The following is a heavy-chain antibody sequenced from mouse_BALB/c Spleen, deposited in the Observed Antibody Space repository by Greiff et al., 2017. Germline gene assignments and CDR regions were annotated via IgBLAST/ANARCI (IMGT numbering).Heavy chain of an antibody. CDR3: ARGSSFAY. D-gene: IGHD1-1*01. V-gene: IGHV3-2*02. CDR2: ISYSGST. J-gene: IGHJ3*01. Sequence: EVQLQESGPGLVKPSQSLSLTCTVTGYSITSYYAWNWIRQFPGNILEWMGYISYSGSTSYNPSLKSRISITRDTSKNQFFLQLNSVTTEDTATYYCARGSSFAYWGQGTLVTVSA. CDR1: GYSITSYYA.